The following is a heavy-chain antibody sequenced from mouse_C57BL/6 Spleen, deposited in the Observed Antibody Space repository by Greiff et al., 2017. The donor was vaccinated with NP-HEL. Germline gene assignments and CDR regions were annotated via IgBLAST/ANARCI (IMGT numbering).Heavy chain of an antibody. D-gene: IGHD2-4*01. J-gene: IGHJ4*01. V-gene: IGHV1-82*01. CDR3: ASPSMITSYYAMDY. CDR2: IYPGDGDT. CDR1: GYAFSSSW. Sequence: QVQLQQSGPELVKPGASVKISCKASGYAFSSSWMNWVKQRPGKGLEWIGRIYPGDGDTNYNGKFKGKATLTADKSSSTAYMQLSSLTSEDSAVYFCASPSMITSYYAMDYWGQGTSVTVSS.